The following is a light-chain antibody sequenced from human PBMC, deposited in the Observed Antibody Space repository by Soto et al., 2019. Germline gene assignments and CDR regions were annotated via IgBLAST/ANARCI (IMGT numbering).Light chain of an antibody. CDR1: SGHSSYA. J-gene: IGLJ2*01. Sequence: QSVLTQSPSASASLGASVKLTCTLSSGHSSYAIAWHQQQPEKGPRYLMKLNSDGSHSKGDGIPDRFSGSSSGAERYLTISSLQSEDEADYYCQTSGAGSPFGGGTKLTVL. CDR2: LNSDGSH. CDR3: QTSGAGSP. V-gene: IGLV4-69*01.